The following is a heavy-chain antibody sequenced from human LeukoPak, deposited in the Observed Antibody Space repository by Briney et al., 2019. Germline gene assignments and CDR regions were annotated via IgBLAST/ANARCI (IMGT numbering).Heavy chain of an antibody. CDR1: GGSFSDSY. CDR3: ARGVGGSYYYYYMDV. J-gene: IGHJ6*03. V-gene: IGHV4-59*10. CDR2: IYTSGTT. D-gene: IGHD3-10*01. Sequence: PSETLSLTCAVYGGSFSDSYWSWIRQPPGKGLEWIGRIYTSGTTNYNPSLKSRVTISVDTSKNQFSLNLNFVTAADTAVYFCARGVGGSYYYYYMDVWGTGTTVTVSS.